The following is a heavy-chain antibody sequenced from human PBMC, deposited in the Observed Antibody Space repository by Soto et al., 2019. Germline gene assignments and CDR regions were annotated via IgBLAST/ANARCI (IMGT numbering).Heavy chain of an antibody. V-gene: IGHV4-31*03. CDR2: IYYSGST. CDR1: GGSVNNANYF. Sequence: QVRLEESGPGLVKPSETLSLICSVSGGSVNNANYFWNWIRHHPENGLEWIGYIYYSGSTRYNPSFKNRAALSIVTSKNQFSLRLNSVMVADTAVYFCARDADYGGSRGGMDVWGRGTTVTVSS. J-gene: IGHJ6*02. D-gene: IGHD4-17*01. CDR3: ARDADYGGSRGGMDV.